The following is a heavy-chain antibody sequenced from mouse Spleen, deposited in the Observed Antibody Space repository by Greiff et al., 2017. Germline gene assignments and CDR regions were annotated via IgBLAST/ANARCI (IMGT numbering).Heavy chain of an antibody. J-gene: IGHJ4*01. CDR2: IYPGDGDT. Sequence: VQLQQSGAELVKPGASVKISCKASGYAFSSSWMNWVKQRPGKGLEWIGQIYPGDGDTNYNGKFKGKATLTADKSSSTAYMQLSSLTSEDSAVYFCARWGLLLRPYYAMDYWGQGTSVTVSS. D-gene: IGHD1-1*01. CDR3: ARWGLLLRPYYAMDY. V-gene: IGHV1-80*01. CDR1: GYAFSSSW.